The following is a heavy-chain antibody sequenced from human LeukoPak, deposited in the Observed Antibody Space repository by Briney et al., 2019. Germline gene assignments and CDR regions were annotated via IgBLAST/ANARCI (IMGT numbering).Heavy chain of an antibody. V-gene: IGHV3-53*01. D-gene: IGHD5-12*01. CDR3: AREVRGYYFGY. Sequence: GGSLRLSCAASGFTVTSNYMTWVRQAPGKGLEWVSVISSGGNTYYADSVKGRFTISRDNSKNTVYLQMNGLRAEDTAVYYCAREVRGYYFGYWGQGTLVTVSS. CDR1: GFTVTSNY. J-gene: IGHJ4*02. CDR2: ISSGGNT.